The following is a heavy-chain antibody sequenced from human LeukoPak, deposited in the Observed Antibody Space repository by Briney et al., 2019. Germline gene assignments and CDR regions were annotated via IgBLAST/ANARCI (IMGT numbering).Heavy chain of an antibody. Sequence: GGTLRLSCAASGFTFSSYGMTWVRQAPGKGLEWVSVISGSGGSTNYADSVKGRFTISRDNSKNTLYLQMNSLRAEDTAVYYCAKDRGRAVAGSEFDYWGQGTLVTVSS. V-gene: IGHV3-23*01. J-gene: IGHJ4*02. CDR3: AKDRGRAVAGSEFDY. D-gene: IGHD6-19*01. CDR1: GFTFSSYG. CDR2: ISGSGGST.